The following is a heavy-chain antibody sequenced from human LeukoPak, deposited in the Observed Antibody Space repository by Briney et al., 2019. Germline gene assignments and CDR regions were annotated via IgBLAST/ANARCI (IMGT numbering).Heavy chain of an antibody. J-gene: IGHJ6*03. CDR2: IKQDGSEK. D-gene: IGHD3-10*01. Sequence: GGSLRLSCAASGFTFSSYWMSWVRQAPGKGLEWVANIKQDGSEKYYVDSVKGRFTISRDNAKNSLYLQMNSLRAEDTAMYYCARDLVVRGVITPNYYYYYMHVWAKGTTVTVSS. V-gene: IGHV3-7*01. CDR3: ARDLVVRGVITPNYYYYYMHV. CDR1: GFTFSSYW.